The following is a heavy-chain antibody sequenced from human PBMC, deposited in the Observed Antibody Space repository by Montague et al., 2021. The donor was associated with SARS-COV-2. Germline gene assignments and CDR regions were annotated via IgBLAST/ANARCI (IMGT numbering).Heavy chain of an antibody. J-gene: IGHJ4*02. CDR3: ARGSTVTHY. D-gene: IGHD4-17*01. CDR2: INHSGSA. CDR1: GGSFSGYY. V-gene: IGHV4-34*01. Sequence: SQTLSLTCAVYGGSFSGYYWSWIRQPPGKGLEWIGEINHSGSANYNPSLKSRVTISVDTSKNQFSLKLSSVTAADTAVYYCARGSTVTHYWGQGTLVTVSS.